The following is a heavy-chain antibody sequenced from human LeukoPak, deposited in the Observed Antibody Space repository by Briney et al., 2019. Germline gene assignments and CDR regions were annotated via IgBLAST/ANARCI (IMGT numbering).Heavy chain of an antibody. CDR3: ASSGGPAAISINFDY. CDR2: IYHSGST. V-gene: IGHV4-4*02. D-gene: IGHD2-2*01. CDR1: GFTVTSNP. Sequence: GSLRLSCTVSGFTVTSNPMSWVRQAPGKGLEWIGEIYHSGSTNYNPSLKSRVTISVDKSKNQFSLKLSSVTAADTAVYYCASSGGPAAISINFDYWGQGTLVTVSS. J-gene: IGHJ4*02.